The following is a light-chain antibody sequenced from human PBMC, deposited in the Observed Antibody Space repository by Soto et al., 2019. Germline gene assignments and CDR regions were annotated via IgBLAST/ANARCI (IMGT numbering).Light chain of an antibody. V-gene: IGLV1-44*01. CDR1: SSNIGSNT. CDR2: SNN. Sequence: QSVLTQPPSASGTPGQRVTISCSGSSSNIGSNTVNWYQQFPGTAPKLLIYSNNQRPSGVPDRFSGSKSGTSASLAISGLQSDDEADYYCATWDDSLNGYVFGTGTKLTVL. CDR3: ATWDDSLNGYV. J-gene: IGLJ1*01.